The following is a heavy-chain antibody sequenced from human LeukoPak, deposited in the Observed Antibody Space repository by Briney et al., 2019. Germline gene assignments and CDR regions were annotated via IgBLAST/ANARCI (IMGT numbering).Heavy chain of an antibody. CDR3: ATEDGSGSYYFAEYFQH. Sequence: PGGSLRLSCAASGFTFSSYAMSWVRQAPGKGLEWVSAISGSGGSTYYADSVKGRFTISRDNSKNTLYLQMNSLRAEDTAVYYCATEDGSGSYYFAEYFQHWGQAPWSPSPQ. V-gene: IGHV3-23*01. D-gene: IGHD3-10*01. CDR2: ISGSGGST. CDR1: GFTFSSYA. J-gene: IGHJ1*01.